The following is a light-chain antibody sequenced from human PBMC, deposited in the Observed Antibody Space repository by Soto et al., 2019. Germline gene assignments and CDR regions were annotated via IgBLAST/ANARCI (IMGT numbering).Light chain of an antibody. CDR3: QQHGRSPPVK. V-gene: IGKV3-20*01. CDR2: GAS. Sequence: EIVITQSPSTLSAPPGERATLSRTSSQSVSILLAWYQQKPGQAPRLLIYGASTRAAGIPDRFSGSGSGTDFTLTISRLEPEDFAVYYCQQHGRSPPVKFGQGTKVDI. CDR1: QSVSIL. J-gene: IGKJ1*01.